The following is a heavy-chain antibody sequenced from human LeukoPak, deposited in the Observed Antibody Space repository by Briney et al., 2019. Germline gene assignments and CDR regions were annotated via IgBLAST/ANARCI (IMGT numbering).Heavy chain of an antibody. J-gene: IGHJ4*02. CDR2: IHYTAAT. CDR1: GGSITGHY. V-gene: IGHV4-34*01. Sequence: SETLSLTCAVYGGSITGHYWSWIRQTPGRGLEWVGEIHYTAATSYNPSLKSRATISTDTSKNQFSLRLSSVTAADTAVYYCARGNILTGYCFDFWGQGALVTVSS. D-gene: IGHD3-9*01. CDR3: ARGNILTGYCFDF.